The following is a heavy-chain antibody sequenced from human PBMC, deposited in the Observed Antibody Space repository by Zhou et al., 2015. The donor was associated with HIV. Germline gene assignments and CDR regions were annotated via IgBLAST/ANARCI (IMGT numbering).Heavy chain of an antibody. V-gene: IGHV1-69*06. J-gene: IGHJ2*01. D-gene: IGHD6-6*01. Sequence: LVQSGTEVRKPGSSVNVSCKASGGTFSNYAVSWVRQAPGQGLEWMGGIVPVFGKAEYAQKFQGRVSITADRPTSTAYMELRSLRSEDAAVYYCARDRGAARPDWRYFDLWGRGTLVTVSS. CDR1: GGTFSNYA. CDR3: ARDRGAARPDWRYFDL. CDR2: IVPVFGKA.